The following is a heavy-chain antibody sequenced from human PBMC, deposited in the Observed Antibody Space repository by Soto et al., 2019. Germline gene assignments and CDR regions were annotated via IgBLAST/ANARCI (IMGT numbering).Heavy chain of an antibody. D-gene: IGHD1-26*01. CDR2: IIPIFGTS. CDR1: GGTFSSYA. V-gene: IGHV1-69*12. J-gene: IGHJ4*02. CDR3: ALGWELLGYYFDY. Sequence: QVQLVQSGAEVKKPGSSVKVSCKASGGTFSSYAISWVRQAPGQGLECMGGIIPIFGTSNYSQKFQGRVTITADQSTSTDYIELSSLRSEDTAVYYCALGWELLGYYFDYWGPGTLDTVSS.